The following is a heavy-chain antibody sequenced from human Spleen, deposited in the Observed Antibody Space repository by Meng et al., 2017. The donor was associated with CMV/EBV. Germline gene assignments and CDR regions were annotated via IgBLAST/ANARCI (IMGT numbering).Heavy chain of an antibody. D-gene: IGHD1-7*01. J-gene: IGHJ6*02. CDR1: GFTFSDYY. Sequence: GESLKISCAASGFTFSDYYMSWIRQAPGKGLEWVSYISSSGSTIYYADSVKGRFTISRDNAKNSLYLQMNSLRAEDTAVYYCARKLELPDYYYYGMDVWGQGTTVTVSS. CDR3: ARKLELPDYYYYGMDV. V-gene: IGHV3-11*04. CDR2: ISSSGSTI.